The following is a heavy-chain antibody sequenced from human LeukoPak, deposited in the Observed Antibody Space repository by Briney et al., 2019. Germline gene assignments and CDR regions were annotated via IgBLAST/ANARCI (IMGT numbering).Heavy chain of an antibody. J-gene: IGHJ4*02. Sequence: ASVKLSCRASGYSFTGSDINWVRQAPGQGLEWMGRMNPNNGDTASVQKFQGRLTMTRDTSISTAYMELSSLTSEDTAVYFCARDGDWGTYLPYWGQGTLVTVSS. D-gene: IGHD3-16*02. V-gene: IGHV1-8*02. CDR3: ARDGDWGTYLPY. CDR1: GYSFTGSD. CDR2: MNPNNGDT.